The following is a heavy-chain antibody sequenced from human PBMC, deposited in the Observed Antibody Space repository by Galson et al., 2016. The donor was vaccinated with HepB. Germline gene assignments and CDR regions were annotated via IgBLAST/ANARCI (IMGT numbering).Heavy chain of an antibody. D-gene: IGHD3-16*02. CDR3: ARVQTFYDYTWGTSRPRYFDY. CDR1: GFAVGSNF. CDR2: IYSGGST. J-gene: IGHJ4*02. V-gene: IGHV3-53*01. Sequence: SLRLSCAVSGFAVGSNFMAWVRQAPGKGLEWVSLIYSGGSTYYADSVRGRFTISRDISKNTLFLEMLNLRAEDTAVYYCARVQTFYDYTWGTSRPRYFDYWGQGTLGTVSS.